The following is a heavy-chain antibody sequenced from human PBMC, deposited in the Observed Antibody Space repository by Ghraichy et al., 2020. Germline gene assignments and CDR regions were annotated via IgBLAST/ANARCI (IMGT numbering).Heavy chain of an antibody. V-gene: IGHV3-21*01. Sequence: GGSLRLSCAASGFTFSSYSMNWVRQAPGKGLEWVSSISSSSSYIYYADSVKGRFTISRDNAKNSLYLQMNSLRAEDTAVYYCARDSGGYSSGWYCLDYWGQGTLVTVSS. CDR2: ISSSSSYI. J-gene: IGHJ4*02. D-gene: IGHD6-19*01. CDR1: GFTFSSYS. CDR3: ARDSGGYSSGWYCLDY.